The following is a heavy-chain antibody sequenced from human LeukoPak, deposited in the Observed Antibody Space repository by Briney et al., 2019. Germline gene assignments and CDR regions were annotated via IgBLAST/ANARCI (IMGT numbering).Heavy chain of an antibody. D-gene: IGHD3-9*01. CDR2: TYYRSKWYN. J-gene: IGHJ2*01. Sequence: SQTLSLTCAISGDSVPSNSAAWNWIRQSPSRGLEWLGRTYYRSKWYNDYALSVKSQITINPDTSKNQFSLQLSSVTAADTAVYYCARQYSDILTGYHRGELYWYFDLWGRGTLVTVSS. CDR1: GDSVPSNSAA. CDR3: ARQYSDILTGYHRGELYWYFDL. V-gene: IGHV6-1*01.